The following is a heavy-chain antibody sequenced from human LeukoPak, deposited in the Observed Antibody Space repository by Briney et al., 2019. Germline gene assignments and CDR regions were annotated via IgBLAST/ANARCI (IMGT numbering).Heavy chain of an antibody. V-gene: IGHV4-31*03. D-gene: IGHD2-15*01. CDR3: ASRCPSYCTGGSCYSCDY. Sequence: SETLSLTCTVSGGSISGYYWSWIRQHPGKGLEWIGNIYYSGSTYYNPSLKSRVTISVDTSENQFSLKLTSVTAADTAVYYCASRCPSYCTGGSCYSCDYWGRGTLVTVSS. CDR2: IYYSGST. J-gene: IGHJ4*02. CDR1: GGSISGYY.